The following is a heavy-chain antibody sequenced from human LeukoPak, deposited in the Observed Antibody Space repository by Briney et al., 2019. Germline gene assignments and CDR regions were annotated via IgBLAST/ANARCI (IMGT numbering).Heavy chain of an antibody. CDR3: AREPFWSGYYSNLHFDY. CDR2: ISGDSDTI. V-gene: IGHV3-11*04. CDR1: GFTFSDYY. Sequence: GGSLRLSCAASGFTFSDYYMTWIRQAPGKGLEWFSYISGDSDTIYHADSVKGRFTISRDNAKNSLYLQMTSLRAEDTAVYYCAREPFWSGYYSNLHFDYWGQGTLVTVSS. J-gene: IGHJ4*02. D-gene: IGHD3-3*01.